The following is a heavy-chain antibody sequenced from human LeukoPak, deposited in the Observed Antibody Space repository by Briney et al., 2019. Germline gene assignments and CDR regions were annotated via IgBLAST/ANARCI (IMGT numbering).Heavy chain of an antibody. D-gene: IGHD6-19*01. J-gene: IGHJ4*02. CDR3: ARRRAVPGFYYFDY. V-gene: IGHV4-59*08. CDR2: IYYSGST. Sequence: ETLSLTCTVSGGSISGYYWTWLRQPPGKGLEWIGYIYYSGSTNYNPFLKSRVTISVDTSKNQFSLKLSSLTAADTAVYYCARRRAVPGFYYFDYWGQGTLVTVPS. CDR1: GGSISGYY.